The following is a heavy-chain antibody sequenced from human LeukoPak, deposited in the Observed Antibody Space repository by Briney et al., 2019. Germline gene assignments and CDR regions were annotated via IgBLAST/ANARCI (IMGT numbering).Heavy chain of an antibody. J-gene: IGHJ5*02. D-gene: IGHD3-10*01. CDR3: ARDPVRGVIGWFDP. V-gene: IGHV4-34*01. Sequence: SETLSLTCAVYGGSFSGYYWSWIRQPPGKGLEWIGEINHSGSTNYNPSLKSRVTISVDTSKNQFSLKLSSVTAADTAVYYCARDPVRGVIGWFDPWGQGTLVTVSS. CDR1: GGSFSGYY. CDR2: INHSGST.